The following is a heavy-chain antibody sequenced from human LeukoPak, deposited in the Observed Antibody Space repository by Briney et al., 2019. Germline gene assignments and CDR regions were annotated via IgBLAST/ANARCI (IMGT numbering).Heavy chain of an antibody. J-gene: IGHJ3*02. CDR3: AKGIVVVISGNAFDI. CDR2: IHSDFTT. V-gene: IGHV3-66*01. Sequence: GGSLRLSCAASGFTFSSYEMNWVRQAPGKGLEWVSVIHSDFTTSYADSVKGRFAISRDNSKNSLYLQMNSLRAEDTAVYYCAKGIVVVISGNAFDIWGQGTMVTVSS. D-gene: IGHD3-22*01. CDR1: GFTFSSYE.